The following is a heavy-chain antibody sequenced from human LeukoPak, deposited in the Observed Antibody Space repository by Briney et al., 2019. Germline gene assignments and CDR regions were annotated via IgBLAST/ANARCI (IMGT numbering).Heavy chain of an antibody. CDR1: GGSISSGSFY. CDR2: IYTGGST. Sequence: SETLSLTCTVSGGSISSGSFYWSWIRQPAGKGLEWIGRIYTGGSTYYNPSLKSRVTISVDTSKNQFSLKLSSVTAADTAVYYCARVSHVGWLYDYWGQGTLVTVSS. CDR3: ARVSHVGWLYDY. V-gene: IGHV4-61*02. J-gene: IGHJ4*02. D-gene: IGHD6-19*01.